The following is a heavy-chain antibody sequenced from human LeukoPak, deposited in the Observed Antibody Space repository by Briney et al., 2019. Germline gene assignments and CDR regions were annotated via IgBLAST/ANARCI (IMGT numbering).Heavy chain of an antibody. CDR2: ISAYNGNT. Sequence: ASVKVSCKASGYTFTNYGISWVRQAPGQGLEWMGWISAYNGNTKNAQKLQGRVTMTTDTSTSTAYMELRSLRSDDTAVYYCARTSSTWYGGVGGYWGQGTLVTVSS. V-gene: IGHV1-18*01. CDR1: GYTFTNYG. D-gene: IGHD6-13*01. J-gene: IGHJ4*02. CDR3: ARTSSTWYGGVGGY.